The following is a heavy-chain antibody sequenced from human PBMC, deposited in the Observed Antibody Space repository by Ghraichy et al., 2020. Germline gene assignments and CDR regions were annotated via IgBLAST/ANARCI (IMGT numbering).Heavy chain of an antibody. Sequence: SQTLSLTCAVFGGSFSDYFWSWIRQPPGKGLEWIGEINHSGSIKYNPSLKSRVTISVDTSKNQFSLKLNSVIAADTAVYYCARYSSNSYDDAFDSWGRGTLVTVSS. V-gene: IGHV4-34*01. J-gene: IGHJ3*01. D-gene: IGHD6-13*01. CDR3: ARYSSNSYDDAFDS. CDR1: GGSFSDYF. CDR2: INHSGSI.